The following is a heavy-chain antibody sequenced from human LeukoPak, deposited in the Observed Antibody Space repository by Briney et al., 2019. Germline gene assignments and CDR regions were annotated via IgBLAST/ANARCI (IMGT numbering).Heavy chain of an antibody. CDR2: ISSSSSYI. Sequence: GGSLRLSCAASGFTFSSYSMNWVRQAPGKGLEWVSSISSSSSYIYYADSVKGRFTISRDNAKNSLYLQMISLRAEGTAVYYCARTYYDSSGYYYSLDYWGQGTLVTVSS. CDR1: GFTFSSYS. D-gene: IGHD3-22*01. V-gene: IGHV3-21*01. CDR3: ARTYYDSSGYYYSLDY. J-gene: IGHJ4*02.